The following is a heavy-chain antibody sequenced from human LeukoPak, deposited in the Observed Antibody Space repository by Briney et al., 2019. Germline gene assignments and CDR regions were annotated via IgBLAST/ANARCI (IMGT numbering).Heavy chain of an antibody. Sequence: GGSLRLSCAASGFTFNSYAMRWVRQAPGKGLEWVAVISYDGSNKYYADSVKGRFTISRDNSKNTLYLQMNSLRAEDTAVYYCARDLPSGRMSDIDYWGQGTLVTVSS. D-gene: IGHD1-26*01. CDR3: ARDLPSGRMSDIDY. CDR1: GFTFNSYA. CDR2: ISYDGSNK. J-gene: IGHJ4*02. V-gene: IGHV3-30*04.